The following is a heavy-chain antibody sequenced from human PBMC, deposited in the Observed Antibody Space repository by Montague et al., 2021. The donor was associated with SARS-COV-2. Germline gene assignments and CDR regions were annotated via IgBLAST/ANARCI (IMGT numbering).Heavy chain of an antibody. CDR1: GGSIRSYY. D-gene: IGHD3-3*01. CDR2: IYYTGET. J-gene: IGHJ4*02. Sequence: SETLSLTCSFSGGSIRSYYWSWIRLPPGKALEWLGYIYYTGETTHNPSLKSRVTISVDTSRSQFSLWLTSVTAADTAVYFCARFWSGYVDKWSQGTLVTVSS. V-gene: IGHV4-59*01. CDR3: ARFWSGYVDK.